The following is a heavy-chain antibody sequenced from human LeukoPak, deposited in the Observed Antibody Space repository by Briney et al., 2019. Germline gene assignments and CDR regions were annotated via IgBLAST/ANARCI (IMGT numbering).Heavy chain of an antibody. V-gene: IGHV1-69*05. Sequence: SVKVSCKASGGTFSSYAISWVRLAPGQGLEWMGRIIPIFGTANYAQKFQGRVTITTDESTSTAYMELSSLRSEGTAVYYCARDEVGALQNDYWGQGTLVTVSS. J-gene: IGHJ4*02. D-gene: IGHD1-26*01. CDR1: GGTFSSYA. CDR2: IIPIFGTA. CDR3: ARDEVGALQNDY.